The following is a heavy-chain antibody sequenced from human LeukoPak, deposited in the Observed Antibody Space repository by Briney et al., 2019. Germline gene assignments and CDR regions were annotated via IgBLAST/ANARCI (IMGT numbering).Heavy chain of an antibody. V-gene: IGHV3-21*01. Sequence: PGGSLRLSCAASGFTFSSYSMNWVRQAPGKGLEWVSSISSSSSYIYYADSVKGRFTISRDNAKNSLYLQMNSLRAEDTAVYYCASPDQYYYGSGRLDVWGKGTTVTVSS. D-gene: IGHD3-10*01. J-gene: IGHJ6*04. CDR1: GFTFSSYS. CDR3: ASPDQYYYGSGRLDV. CDR2: ISSSSSYI.